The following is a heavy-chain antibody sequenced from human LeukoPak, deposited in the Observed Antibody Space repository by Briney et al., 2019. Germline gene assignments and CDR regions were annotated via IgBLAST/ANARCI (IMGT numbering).Heavy chain of an antibody. J-gene: IGHJ4*02. CDR1: GYTFTGYY. D-gene: IGHD6-13*01. CDR2: TNPNSGGT. CDR3: ARDRSSSSWYSDFDY. V-gene: IGHV1-2*06. Sequence: ASVKVSCKASGYTFTGYYMHWVRQAPGQGLEWIGRTNPNSGGTNYAQKFQGRVTMTRDTSISTAYMELSRLRSDDTAVYYRARDRSSSSWYSDFDYWGQGTLVTVSS.